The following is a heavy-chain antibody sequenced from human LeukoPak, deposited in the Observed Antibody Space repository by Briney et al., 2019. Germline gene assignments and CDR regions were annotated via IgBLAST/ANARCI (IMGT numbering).Heavy chain of an antibody. D-gene: IGHD3-22*01. CDR1: GFTFSGYW. CDR2: INEDGSGK. Sequence: GGSLRLSCAASGFTFSGYWMSWVRQPPGKGLEWVANINEDGSGKNYVDSVKGRFTVSRDNAKNSLYLQMNRLRAEDTAVYYCARKGYYYDSSGYYRPFDFWGQGTLVTVSS. CDR3: ARKGYYYDSSGYYRPFDF. J-gene: IGHJ4*02. V-gene: IGHV3-7*02.